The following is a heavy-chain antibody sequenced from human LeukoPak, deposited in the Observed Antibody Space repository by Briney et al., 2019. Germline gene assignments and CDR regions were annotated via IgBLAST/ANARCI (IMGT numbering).Heavy chain of an antibody. V-gene: IGHV4-59*08. CDR3: ARSFWRSGSYRLDAFDI. CDR1: GGSISSYY. CDR2: IYYSGST. D-gene: IGHD1-26*01. J-gene: IGHJ3*02. Sequence: SETLSLTCTVSGGSISSYYWSWIRQPPGKGLEWIGYIYYSGSTNYNPSLKSRVTISVDTSKNQFSLKLSSVTAADTAVYYCARSFWRSGSYRLDAFDIWGQGTMVTVSS.